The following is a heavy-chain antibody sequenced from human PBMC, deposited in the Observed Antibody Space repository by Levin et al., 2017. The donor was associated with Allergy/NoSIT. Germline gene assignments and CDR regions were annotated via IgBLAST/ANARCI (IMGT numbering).Heavy chain of an antibody. CDR1: GGSISSGAFY. D-gene: IGHD3-10*01. V-gene: IGHV4-31*03. CDR3: ARGPLNVVRGIIDY. J-gene: IGHJ4*02. CDR2: IYYSGTT. Sequence: SETLSLTCTVSGGSISSGAFYWSWIRQHPGKGLEWIGYIYYSGTTYYNPSLQSRITISVDTSKNQFSLRLSSVTAADTAVYFCARGPLNVVRGIIDYWGQGTLVTVSS.